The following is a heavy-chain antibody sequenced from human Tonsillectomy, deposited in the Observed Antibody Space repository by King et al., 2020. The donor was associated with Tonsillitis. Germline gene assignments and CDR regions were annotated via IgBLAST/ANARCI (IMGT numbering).Heavy chain of an antibody. J-gene: IGHJ5*02. D-gene: IGHD3-9*01. CDR2: ISAYNGNT. Sequence: QLVQSGAEVKKPGASVKVSCKASGYTFTSYGISWVRQAPGQGLEWMGWISAYNGNTNYAQKLQGRVTMTTDTSTSTAYMELRSLRSDDTAVYYCARGAYYYDILTGYPSGWFDPWGQGTLVTVSS. CDR3: ARGAYYYDILTGYPSGWFDP. CDR1: GYTFTSYG. V-gene: IGHV1-18*04.